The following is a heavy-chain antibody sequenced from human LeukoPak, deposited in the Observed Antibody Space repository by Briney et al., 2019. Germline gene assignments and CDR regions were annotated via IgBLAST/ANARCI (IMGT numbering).Heavy chain of an antibody. D-gene: IGHD2-15*01. CDR3: ARGGLYWHI. J-gene: IGHJ3*02. CDR1: GITLSTYW. Sequence: GGSLRLSCAVSGITLSTYWMSWVRQAPGKGLVWVANIKQDGSEKNYVDSVKGRFTISRDNARNSLYLQMDSLRAEDTASYYCARGGLYWHIWGQGTMVTVSS. CDR2: IKQDGSEK. V-gene: IGHV3-7*04.